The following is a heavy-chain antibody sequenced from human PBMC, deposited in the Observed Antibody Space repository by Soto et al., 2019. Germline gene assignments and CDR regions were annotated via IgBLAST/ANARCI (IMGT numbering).Heavy chain of an antibody. J-gene: IGHJ4*02. CDR3: ARDWRRLGFDY. V-gene: IGHV4-61*01. CDR2: IYYSGST. D-gene: IGHD3-3*01. Sequence: SETLSLTCTFSGGSVSSGSYYLSWIRQPPGKGLEWIGYIYYSGSTNYNPSLKSRVTISVDTSKNQFSLKLSSVTAADTAVYYCARDWRRLGFDYWGQGTLVTAPQ. CDR1: GGSVSSGSYY.